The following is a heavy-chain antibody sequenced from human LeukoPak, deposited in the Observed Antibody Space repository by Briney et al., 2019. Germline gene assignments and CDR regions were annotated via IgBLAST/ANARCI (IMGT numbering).Heavy chain of an antibody. J-gene: IGHJ4*02. CDR2: IYHSGST. CDR1: GGSISSGGYS. V-gene: IGHV4-30-2*01. Sequence: SETLSLTCTVSGGSISSGGYSWSWIRQPPGKGLEWIGYIYHSGSTYYNPSLKSRVTISVDRSKNQFSLKLSSVTAADTAVYYCARVTTVTTFDYWGQGTLVTVSS. D-gene: IGHD4-17*01. CDR3: ARVTTVTTFDY.